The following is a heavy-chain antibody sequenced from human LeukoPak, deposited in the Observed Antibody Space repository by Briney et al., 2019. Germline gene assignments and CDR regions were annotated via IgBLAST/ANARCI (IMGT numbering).Heavy chain of an antibody. Sequence: GGSLRLSCAASGFTFSSYWMSWVRQAPGKGLEWVANIKQDGSEKYYVDSVKGRFTISRDNAKNSLYLQMNSPRAEDTAVYYCARDADQSGYYYYMDVWGKGTTVTVSS. V-gene: IGHV3-7*01. CDR3: ARDADQSGYYYYMDV. D-gene: IGHD2-2*01. J-gene: IGHJ6*03. CDR2: IKQDGSEK. CDR1: GFTFSSYW.